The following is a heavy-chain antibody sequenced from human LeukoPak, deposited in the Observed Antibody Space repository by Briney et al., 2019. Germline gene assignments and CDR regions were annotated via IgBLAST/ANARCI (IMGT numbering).Heavy chain of an antibody. J-gene: IGHJ4*02. D-gene: IGHD3-22*01. Sequence: ASVKVSCKASGYTFTSYYMHWVRQAPGQGLEWMGIINPSGGSTSYAQKFQGRVTMTRDTSTSTAYMELSSLRSEDTAVYYCARDALFSYYYDSSGYGYWGQGTLVTVSS. V-gene: IGHV1-46*03. CDR1: GYTFTSYY. CDR3: ARDALFSYYYDSSGYGY. CDR2: INPSGGST.